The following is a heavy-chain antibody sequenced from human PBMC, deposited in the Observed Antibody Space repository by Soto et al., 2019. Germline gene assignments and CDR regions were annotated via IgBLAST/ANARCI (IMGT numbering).Heavy chain of an antibody. V-gene: IGHV3-48*01. CDR1: GFTFSSYA. CDR3: ARDRTRVVGAGAPPHRFDP. J-gene: IGHJ5*02. CDR2: ISSSISIV. D-gene: IGHD1-26*01. Sequence: PGGSLRLSCAASGFTFSSYAMNWVRQAPGKGLEWVSYISSSISIVYYADSVKGRFTISRDNAKNSLFLQMNSLRAEDTAVYYCARDRTRVVGAGAPPHRFDPWGQGTLVTVSS.